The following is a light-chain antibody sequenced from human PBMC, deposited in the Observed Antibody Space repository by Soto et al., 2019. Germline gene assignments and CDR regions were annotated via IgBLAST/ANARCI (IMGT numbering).Light chain of an antibody. J-gene: IGKJ4*01. V-gene: IGKV3-20*01. CDR1: QSVSSSY. CDR3: QQHNNWPPALT. CDR2: GAS. Sequence: EIVLTQSPGTLSLSPGERATLSCRASQSVSSSYLAWYQQKPGQAPSLLIYGASSRATGIPYRFSGGGSGTDFTLTISILEPEDFAVYYCQQHNNWPPALTFGGGTTVEIK.